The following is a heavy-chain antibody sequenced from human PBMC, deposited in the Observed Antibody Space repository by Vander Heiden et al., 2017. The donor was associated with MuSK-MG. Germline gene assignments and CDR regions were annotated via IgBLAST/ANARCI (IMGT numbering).Heavy chain of an antibody. J-gene: IGHJ4*02. CDR2: IKQDGSEK. Sequence: EVQLVESGGGLVQPGGFLRLPCAASGFPFSTYWMSWVRQGPGKGLEWVANIKQDGSEKLLADSVKCRFTISRDNAKNSLYLQMNSLRAEDTAVYYCARVYHFEKGGYYRHFDYWGQGTLVTVSS. D-gene: IGHD3-22*01. V-gene: IGHV3-7*03. CDR3: ARVYHFEKGGYYRHFDY. CDR1: GFPFSTYW.